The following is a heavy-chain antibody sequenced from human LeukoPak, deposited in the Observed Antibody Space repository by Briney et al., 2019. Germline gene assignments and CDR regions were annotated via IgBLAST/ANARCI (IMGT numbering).Heavy chain of an antibody. V-gene: IGHV4-59*01. CDR1: GGSISSYY. J-gene: IGHJ4*02. CDR3: ARSHSVWTSFDY. Sequence: KPSETLSLTCTVSGGSISSYYWSWIRQPPGKEREWIGYIYYSGSTNYNPSLKSRVTISVDTSKNQFSLKLSSVTAADTAVYYCARSHSVWTSFDYWGQGTLVTVSS. D-gene: IGHD3/OR15-3a*01. CDR2: IYYSGST.